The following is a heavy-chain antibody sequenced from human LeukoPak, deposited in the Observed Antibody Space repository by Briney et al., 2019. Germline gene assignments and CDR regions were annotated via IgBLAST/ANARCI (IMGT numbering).Heavy chain of an antibody. CDR2: INHSGST. V-gene: IGHV4-34*01. Sequence: SETLSLTCAVYGDSFSGYYWSWIRQPPGKGLEWIGEINHSGSTNYKPSLKSRVTISADTSKNQFSLKLSSVTAADTAVYYCARGPYSGSSNGMDVWGQGTTVTVFS. J-gene: IGHJ6*02. CDR1: GDSFSGYY. CDR3: ARGPYSGSSNGMDV. D-gene: IGHD1-26*01.